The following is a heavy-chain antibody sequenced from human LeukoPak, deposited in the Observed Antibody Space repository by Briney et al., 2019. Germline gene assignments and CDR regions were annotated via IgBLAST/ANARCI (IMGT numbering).Heavy chain of an antibody. V-gene: IGHV3-30*04. CDR3: ARGRYSSRSGGYYFDI. J-gene: IGHJ4*02. CDR2: ISYDGSNK. Sequence: GRSLRLSCAASGFTFSTYAMHWVRQAPGKGLEWVAVISYDGSNKYYADSVKGRFTISRDNSKNTLYLQMNSLRAEDTAVYYCARGRYSSRSGGYYFDIWGQGTLVTVSS. CDR1: GFTFSTYA. D-gene: IGHD2-2*01.